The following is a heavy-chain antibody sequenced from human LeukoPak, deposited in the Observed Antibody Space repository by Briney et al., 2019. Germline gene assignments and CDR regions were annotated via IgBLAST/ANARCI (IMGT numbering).Heavy chain of an antibody. V-gene: IGHV1-69*13. CDR1: GRTFSSYA. Sequence: ASVKVSCKASGRTFSSYAISWVRQAPGQGLEWMGGIIPIFGTANYAQKFQGRVTITADESTSTAYMELSSLRSEDTAVYYCASSNLYCTNGVCYTVFDYWGQGTLVTVSS. CDR2: IIPIFGTA. D-gene: IGHD2-8*01. CDR3: ASSNLYCTNGVCYTVFDY. J-gene: IGHJ4*02.